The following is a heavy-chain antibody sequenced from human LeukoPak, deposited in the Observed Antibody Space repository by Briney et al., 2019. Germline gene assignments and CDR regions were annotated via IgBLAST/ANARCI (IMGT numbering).Heavy chain of an antibody. J-gene: IGHJ1*01. CDR2: INPNNGGT. CDR1: AYTFTGYY. CDR3: ARHYGDYAYFQH. V-gene: IGHV1-2*02. D-gene: IGHD4-17*01. Sequence: ASVKVSCKASAYTFTGYYMHWVRQAPGQGLEWMGWINPNNGGTKYAQKFQGRVTMTRDTSISTAYMELSRLRSDDTAVYYCARHYGDYAYFQHWGQGTLVTVSS.